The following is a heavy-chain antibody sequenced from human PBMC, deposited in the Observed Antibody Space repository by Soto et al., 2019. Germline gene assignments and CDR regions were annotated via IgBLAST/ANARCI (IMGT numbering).Heavy chain of an antibody. Sequence: QVQLVQSGAEVKKPGSSVKVSCKASGGTFSSYTISWVRQAPGQGLEWMGRIIPILGIANYAQKFQGRVTITADKSTSTAYMELSSLRSEDTAVYYCERDRYGYYDSSGYGDYWGQGTLVTVSS. J-gene: IGHJ4*02. CDR1: GGTFSSYT. D-gene: IGHD3-22*01. V-gene: IGHV1-69*08. CDR3: ERDRYGYYDSSGYGDY. CDR2: IIPILGIA.